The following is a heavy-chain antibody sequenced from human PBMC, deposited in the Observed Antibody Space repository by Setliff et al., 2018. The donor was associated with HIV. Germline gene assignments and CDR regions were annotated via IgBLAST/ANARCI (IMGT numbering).Heavy chain of an antibody. CDR1: GFTFNNYA. CDR3: ARRSGSSSLKGVHYYYYYYYMDV. Sequence: GGSLRLSCAASGFTFNNYAMNWVRQAPGKGLQWVASISIRGGYIYYADSVKGRFAISRDNTRNSVYLQMDSLRVDDTAVFYCARRSGSSSLKGVHYYYYYYYMDVWGKGTTVTVSS. D-gene: IGHD6-13*01. J-gene: IGHJ6*03. V-gene: IGHV3-21*06. CDR2: ISIRGGYI.